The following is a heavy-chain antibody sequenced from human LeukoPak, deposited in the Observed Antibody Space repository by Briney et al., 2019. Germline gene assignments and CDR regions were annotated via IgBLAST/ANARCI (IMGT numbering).Heavy chain of an antibody. CDR3: ARATAGTGYYFDY. Sequence: SETLSLTCTVSGGSIRSYYWSWIRQPPGKGLEWLGYIHYSGSTYYNPSLKSRVTISVDTSKNQFSLKLSSVTAADTALYYCARATAGTGYYFDYWGQGTLVTVSS. CDR1: GGSIRSYY. V-gene: IGHV4-59*01. J-gene: IGHJ4*02. D-gene: IGHD6-13*01. CDR2: IHYSGST.